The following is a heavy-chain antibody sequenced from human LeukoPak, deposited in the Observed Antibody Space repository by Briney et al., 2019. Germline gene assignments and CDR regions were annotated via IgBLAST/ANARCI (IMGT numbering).Heavy chain of an antibody. CDR1: GFTVSSNY. CDR2: IYSGGST. V-gene: IGHV3-66*01. CDR3: ARGIQWLVPDR. D-gene: IGHD6-19*01. J-gene: IGHJ5*02. Sequence: GGSLRLSCAASGFTVSSNYLTWVRQAPGKGLERVSVIYSGGSTYYADSVKGRFTISRDNSQNTVYLQMSSLRAEDTAVYYCARGIQWLVPDRWGQGTLVTVSS.